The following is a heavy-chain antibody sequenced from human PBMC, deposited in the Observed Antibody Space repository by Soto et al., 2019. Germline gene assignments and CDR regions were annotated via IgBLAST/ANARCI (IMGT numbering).Heavy chain of an antibody. CDR2: VYYRGRS. D-gene: IGHD4-17*01. CDR1: GGSVTNSSYY. V-gene: IGHV4-39*01. CDR3: VSQRTTVPTQAYFDY. J-gene: IGHJ4*02. Sequence: ARLSLTYTVSGGSVTNSSYYWGWIRQSPGKGLEWIGSVYYRGRSYSKSSVKSRVTISVDTSKNRFSLSLNSVTASDTAVYFCVSQRTTVPTQAYFDYWGPGALVTVSS.